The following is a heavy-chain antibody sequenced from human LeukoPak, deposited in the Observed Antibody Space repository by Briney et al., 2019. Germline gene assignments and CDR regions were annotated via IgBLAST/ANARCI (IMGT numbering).Heavy chain of an antibody. CDR3: ARPFYYDSNGGEGMDV. D-gene: IGHD3-22*01. CDR1: GFTFTWFN. V-gene: IGHV3-21*06. Sequence: GGSLRLSCAAPGFTFTWFNMNWVRQAPGKGLELVSSMTTSGTYIYYADSVKGRFTISRDNAKNSLYMQMNSLRAEDTAVYYCARPFYYDSNGGEGMDVWGQGTTVTVSS. J-gene: IGHJ6*02. CDR2: MTTSGTYI.